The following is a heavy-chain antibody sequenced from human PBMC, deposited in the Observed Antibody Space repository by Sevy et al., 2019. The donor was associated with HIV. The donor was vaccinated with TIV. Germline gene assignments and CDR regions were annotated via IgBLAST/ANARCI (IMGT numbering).Heavy chain of an antibody. J-gene: IGHJ6*02. Sequence: SETLSLTCTVSGGSMSGYDWSWIRQPPGKGLEWIGYFYYSRSTNYNPSLKSRVTISVVTSRNHSSLKLRSVTAADTAVYYCARASPDFYYGLDVWGHETTVSVSS. V-gene: IGHV4-59*01. CDR2: FYYSRST. CDR1: GGSMSGYD. CDR3: ARASPDFYYGLDV.